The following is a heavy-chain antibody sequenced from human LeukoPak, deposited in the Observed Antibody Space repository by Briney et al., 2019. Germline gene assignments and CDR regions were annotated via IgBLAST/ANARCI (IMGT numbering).Heavy chain of an antibody. CDR1: GFTFSNAW. J-gene: IGHJ4*02. CDR3: TTVDYGDYYFDY. Sequence: PGGSLRLSCAASGFTFSNAWMSWVRQAPGKGLEWVGRIKSKADGGTTDYAAPVKGRFTISRDDSKNTLYLQMNSLKTEDTAVYYCTTVDYGDYYFDYWGQGTLVTVSS. D-gene: IGHD4-17*01. V-gene: IGHV3-15*01. CDR2: IKSKADGGTT.